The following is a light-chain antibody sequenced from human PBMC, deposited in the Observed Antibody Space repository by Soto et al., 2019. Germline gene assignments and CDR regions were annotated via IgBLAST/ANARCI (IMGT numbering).Light chain of an antibody. CDR2: KAY. J-gene: IGKJ1*01. CDR3: QQYNSYSRP. V-gene: IGKV1-5*03. Sequence: DIQMTQYPSTLSASVGDRVTITCRASQSISSWLGWYQQKPGKAPKLLIYKAYSLKSGVPSRFSGSGSWPEFTLTISSLQPDDVATYYCQQYNSYSRPFGQGTKVEIK. CDR1: QSISSW.